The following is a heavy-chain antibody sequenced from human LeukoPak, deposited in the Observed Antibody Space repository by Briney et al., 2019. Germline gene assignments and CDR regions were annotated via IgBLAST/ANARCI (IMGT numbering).Heavy chain of an antibody. CDR1: GGSISYDY. Sequence: SETLSLTCAVSGGSISYDYWSWIRQPPGKGLEWIGYIYLSGTTDYNPSLKSRVTISVDTSKNQFSLKLSSVTAADTAVYYCARLHDFWSGSYAFDIWGQGTMVTVSS. J-gene: IGHJ3*02. D-gene: IGHD3-3*01. V-gene: IGHV4-59*01. CDR3: ARLHDFWSGSYAFDI. CDR2: IYLSGTT.